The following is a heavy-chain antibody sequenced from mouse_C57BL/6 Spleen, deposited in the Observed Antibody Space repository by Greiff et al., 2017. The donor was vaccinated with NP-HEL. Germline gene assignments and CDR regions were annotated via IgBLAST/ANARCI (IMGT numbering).Heavy chain of an antibody. CDR2: INPSNGGT. Sequence: QVQLQQPGTELVKPGASVKLSCTASGYTFTSYWMPWVKQRPGQGLEWIGNINPSNGGTNYNEKFKSKATLTVDKSSSTAYMQLSSLTSEDSAVYYCARLGYDYGVDYWGQGTTLTVSS. J-gene: IGHJ2*01. CDR1: GYTFTSYW. CDR3: ARLGYDYGVDY. D-gene: IGHD2-4*01. V-gene: IGHV1-53*01.